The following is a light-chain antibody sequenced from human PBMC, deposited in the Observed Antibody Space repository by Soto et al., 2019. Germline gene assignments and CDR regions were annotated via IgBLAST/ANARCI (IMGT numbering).Light chain of an antibody. CDR3: SSYAHSNNPPYV. V-gene: IGLV2-8*01. Sequence: QSALTQPPSASGSPGQSVTISCTGTSSDVGGYSSVSWYQQHPGKAPKLIIYEVSKRPSGVPDRFSGSESGNTASLTVSGLQADDEADYYCSSYAHSNNPPYVFGTGTKVTVL. CDR1: SSDVGGYSS. J-gene: IGLJ1*01. CDR2: EVS.